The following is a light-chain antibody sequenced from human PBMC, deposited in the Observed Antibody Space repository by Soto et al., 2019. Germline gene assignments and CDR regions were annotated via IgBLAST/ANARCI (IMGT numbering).Light chain of an antibody. V-gene: IGKV1-5*03. CDR3: QQYNNYPWT. CDR1: QSINSW. CDR2: GAS. J-gene: IGKJ1*01. Sequence: DIQMTQSPASLSASVGDRVTITCRASQSINSWLAWYQQKPGKAPMVLIYGASILESGVPSRFSGSGSGTEFTLTISSLQPDDFADYYCQQYNNYPWTFGQGTKVEI.